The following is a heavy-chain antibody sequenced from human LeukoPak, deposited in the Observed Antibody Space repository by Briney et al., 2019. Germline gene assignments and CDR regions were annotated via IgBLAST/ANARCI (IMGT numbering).Heavy chain of an antibody. D-gene: IGHD6-19*01. Sequence: SETLSLTCAVYGGSFSGYYWSWIRQPPGKGLEWIGEINHSGSTNYNPSLKSRVTISVDTSKNQFSLKLGSVTAADTAVYYCARGSVAGYNWGQGTLVTVSS. CDR2: INHSGST. CDR3: ARGSVAGYN. J-gene: IGHJ4*02. V-gene: IGHV4-34*01. CDR1: GGSFSGYY.